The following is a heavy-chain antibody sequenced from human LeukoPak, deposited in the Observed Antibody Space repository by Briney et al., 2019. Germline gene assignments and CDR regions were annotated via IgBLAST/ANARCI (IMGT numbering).Heavy chain of an antibody. J-gene: IGHJ4*02. CDR1: GFNFNDYS. CDR3: ARDSRPDY. V-gene: IGHV3-21*06. CDR2: ITSTSRTI. Sequence: GGSLRLSCEVSGFNFNDYSMHWVRQAPGKGLEWVASITSTSRTIYYADSVQGRFIISRDNAKNTVSLEMNSLRAEDTAVYYCARDSRPDYWGQGTLVTVSS.